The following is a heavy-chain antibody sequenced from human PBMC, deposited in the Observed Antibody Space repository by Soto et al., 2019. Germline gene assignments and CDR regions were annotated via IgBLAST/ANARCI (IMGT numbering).Heavy chain of an antibody. V-gene: IGHV1-69*13. Sequence: EASVKVSCKASGGTFSSYAISWVRQAPGQGLEWMGGIIPIFGTANYAQKFQGRVTITADESTSTAYMELSSLRSEDTAVYYCARPRIAVASPLDYYGMDVWGQGTTVTVSS. CDR1: GGTFSSYA. CDR2: IIPIFGTA. J-gene: IGHJ6*02. CDR3: ARPRIAVASPLDYYGMDV. D-gene: IGHD6-19*01.